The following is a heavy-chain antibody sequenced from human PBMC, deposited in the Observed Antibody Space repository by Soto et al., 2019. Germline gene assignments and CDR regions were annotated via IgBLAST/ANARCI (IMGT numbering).Heavy chain of an antibody. J-gene: IGHJ4*02. CDR1: GFTFSSYE. V-gene: IGHV3-48*03. Sequence: LRLSCAASGFTFSSYEMNWVRQAPGKGLEWVSYISSSGSTIYYADSVKGRFTISRDNAKNSLYLQVNSLRAEDTAVYYCEKHYYDSSGYVFDYWGQGTMVTVYS. D-gene: IGHD3-22*01. CDR2: ISSSGSTI. CDR3: EKHYYDSSGYVFDY.